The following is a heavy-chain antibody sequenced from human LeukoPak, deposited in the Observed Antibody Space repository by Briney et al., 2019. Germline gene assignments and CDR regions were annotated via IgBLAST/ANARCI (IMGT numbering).Heavy chain of an antibody. V-gene: IGHV4-39*01. D-gene: IGHD6-19*01. J-gene: IGHJ4*02. CDR1: GGSISSSSYY. Sequence: SETLSLTCTVSGGSISSSSYYWGWIRQPPGKGLEWIGSIYYSGSTYYNPSLKSRVTISVDTSKNQFSLKLSSVTAADTAVYYCASLGPYSSGWYDYWQNYFDYWGQGTLVTVSS. CDR3: ASLGPYSSGWYDYWQNYFDY. CDR2: IYYSGST.